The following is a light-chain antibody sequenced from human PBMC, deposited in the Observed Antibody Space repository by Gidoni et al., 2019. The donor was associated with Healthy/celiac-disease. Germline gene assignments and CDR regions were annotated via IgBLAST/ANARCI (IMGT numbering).Light chain of an antibody. V-gene: IGKV3-20*01. CDR1: QSVGSSY. J-gene: IGKJ3*01. CDR3: QQYGSSPFT. CDR2: CAS. Sequence: EIVLTQSPGTLSLSPGERATLSCRASQSVGSSYLAWYQQKPGQAPRLLIYCASSRATGSPDRFSGSGSGTDFTLTISRLEPEDFAVYYCQQYGSSPFTFXPXTKVDIK.